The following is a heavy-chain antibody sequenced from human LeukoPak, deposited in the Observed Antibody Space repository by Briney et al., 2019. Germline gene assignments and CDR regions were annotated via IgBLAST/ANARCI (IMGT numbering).Heavy chain of an antibody. V-gene: IGHV3-48*02. CDR3: VRDNDWAFHY. J-gene: IGHJ4*02. CDR1: GFTFSDYV. D-gene: IGHD3-9*01. Sequence: GGSLRLSCAASGFTFSDYVMSWVRQAPGKGLEWVSYINHNGEMTYYADSVKGRFTISRDTAKKTLYLQMNSLRDDDTALYYCVRDNDWAFHYWGQGTLVTVSS. CDR2: INHNGEMT.